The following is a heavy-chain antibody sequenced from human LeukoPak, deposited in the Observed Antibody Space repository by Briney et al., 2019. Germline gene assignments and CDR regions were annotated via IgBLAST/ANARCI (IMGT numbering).Heavy chain of an antibody. CDR2: INWNGGST. D-gene: IGHD3-10*01. CDR3: AKGRYYPKDFFDY. J-gene: IGHJ4*02. Sequence: GGSLRLSCAASGFTFDDYGMSWVRQAPGKGLEWVSGINWNGGSTGYADSVKGRFTISRDNAKNSLYLQMNSLRAEDTAVYCCAKGRYYPKDFFDYWGQGTLVTVSS. CDR1: GFTFDDYG. V-gene: IGHV3-20*04.